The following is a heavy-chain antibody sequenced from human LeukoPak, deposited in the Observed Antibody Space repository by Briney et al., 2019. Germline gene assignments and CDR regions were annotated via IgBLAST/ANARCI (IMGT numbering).Heavy chain of an antibody. CDR3: ARGSRDGYNSYFDY. CDR1: GDTFSSNSAA. J-gene: IGHJ4*02. Sequence: SQTLSLTCALSGDTFSSNSAAWNWLRQSPSRGLEWLGSTYYRSKWYNAYAVSVKSRRTINPDTSTNQYSLQLNSVTPEDTAVYYCARGSRDGYNSYFDYGGQGTLVTVS. CDR2: TYYRSKWYN. V-gene: IGHV6-1*01. D-gene: IGHD5-24*01.